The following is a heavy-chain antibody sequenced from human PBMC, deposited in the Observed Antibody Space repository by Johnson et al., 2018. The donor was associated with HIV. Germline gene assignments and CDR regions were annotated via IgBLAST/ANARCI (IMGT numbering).Heavy chain of an antibody. Sequence: VQLVESGGGVVQPGESLRLSCVASGFTFDDYDMTWVRQAPGKGLEWVSGINWNGASPGYSDSVKGRFTISRDNAKNSLYLQMNGLTAEDSALYYCARATFYYDTSGYLTRPRAFDIWGQGTMVTVSS. CDR1: GFTFDDYD. J-gene: IGHJ3*02. CDR2: INWNGASP. CDR3: ARATFYYDTSGYLTRPRAFDI. D-gene: IGHD3-22*01. V-gene: IGHV3-20*04.